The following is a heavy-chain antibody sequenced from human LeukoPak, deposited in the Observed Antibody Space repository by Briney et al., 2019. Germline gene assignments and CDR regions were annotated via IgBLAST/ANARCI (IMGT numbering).Heavy chain of an antibody. V-gene: IGHV4-39*01. CDR1: GGSVSSSSYY. D-gene: IGHD6-13*01. J-gene: IGHJ5*02. CDR3: ARRIAAAAHNWFDP. Sequence: SETLSLTCTVSGGSVSSSSYYWGWIRQPPGKELEWIASIYYSGSTYHNPSLKSRVTISVDTSKNQFSLKLSSVTAADTAVYYCARRIAAAAHNWFDPWGQGTLVTVSS. CDR2: IYYSGST.